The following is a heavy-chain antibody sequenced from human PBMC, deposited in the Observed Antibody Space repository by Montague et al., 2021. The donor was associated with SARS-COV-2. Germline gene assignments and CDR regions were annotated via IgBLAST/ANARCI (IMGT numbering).Heavy chain of an antibody. D-gene: IGHD3-16*01. V-gene: IGHV3-11*05. J-gene: IGHJ6*02. CDR3: ARGLRYHHYVMDV. CDR2: ISSGSSST. CDR1: GFTFSDFH. Sequence: SLRLSCAASGFTFSDFHMSWIRQAPGTGLEWVSYISSGSSSTKFADSVKGRFTISRDNAKNSLYLQMNSLRVEDTAVYYCARGLRYHHYVMDVWGQGTMVTVSS.